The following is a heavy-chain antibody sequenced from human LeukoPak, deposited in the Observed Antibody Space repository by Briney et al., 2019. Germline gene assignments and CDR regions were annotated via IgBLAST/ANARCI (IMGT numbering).Heavy chain of an antibody. Sequence: SETLSLTCTVSGGSISSSSYYWGWIRQPPGKGLEWIGSIYYSGSTYYNPSLKSRVTISVDTSKNQFSLKLSSVTAADTAVYYCARRPLCSSGWTRGPFDYWGQGTLVTVSS. CDR3: ARRPLCSSGWTRGPFDY. CDR1: GGSISSSSYY. J-gene: IGHJ4*02. V-gene: IGHV4-39*01. CDR2: IYYSGST. D-gene: IGHD6-19*01.